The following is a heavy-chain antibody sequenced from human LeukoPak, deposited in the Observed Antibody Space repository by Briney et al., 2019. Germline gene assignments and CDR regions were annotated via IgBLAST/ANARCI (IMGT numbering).Heavy chain of an antibody. J-gene: IGHJ4*02. Sequence: ASVKVSCKASGDTFSSYAISWVRQAPGQGLEWVGGIIPIFGTANYAQKFQGRVTITADESTSTAYMELSSLRSEDTAVYYCARRGYGQYYFDYWGQGTLVTVSS. D-gene: IGHD5-12*01. CDR2: IIPIFGTA. CDR1: GDTFSSYA. V-gene: IGHV1-69*13. CDR3: ARRGYGQYYFDY.